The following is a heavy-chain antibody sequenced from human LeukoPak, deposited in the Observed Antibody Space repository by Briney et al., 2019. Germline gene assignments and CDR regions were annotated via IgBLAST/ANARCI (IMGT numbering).Heavy chain of an antibody. V-gene: IGHV4-59*08. CDR2: IYYSGST. CDR1: GGSISSYY. D-gene: IGHD3-10*01. Sequence: TSETLSLTCTVSGGSISSYYWSWIRQPPGKGLEWIGYIYYSGSTNYNPSLKSRVTISVDTSKNQFSLKLSSVTAADTAVYYCATQGVRGVPDYWGHGTLVTVFS. J-gene: IGHJ4*01. CDR3: ATQGVRGVPDY.